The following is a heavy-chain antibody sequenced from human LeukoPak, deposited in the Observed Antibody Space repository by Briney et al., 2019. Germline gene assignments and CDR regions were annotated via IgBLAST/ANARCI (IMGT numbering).Heavy chain of an antibody. CDR1: GYTFTSYY. CDR2: INPSGGST. CDR3: ARDTGISGYIDY. D-gene: IGHD6-13*01. V-gene: IGHV1-46*01. J-gene: IGHJ4*02. Sequence: ASVKLSCKASGYTFTSYYMHWVRRAPGQGLEWMGIINPSGGSTNSAQKFQGRVTMTRDTSTSTVYMELSSLRSEDTAVYYCARDTGISGYIDYWGQGTLVTVSS.